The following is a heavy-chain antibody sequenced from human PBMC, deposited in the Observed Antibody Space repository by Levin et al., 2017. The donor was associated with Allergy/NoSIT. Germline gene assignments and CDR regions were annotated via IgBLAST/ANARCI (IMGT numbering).Heavy chain of an antibody. D-gene: IGHD3-3*01. CDR2: MNSNSGHT. CDR3: ARMDFYNTINWFDP. J-gene: IGHJ5*02. CDR1: GYSFTNYG. Sequence: ASVKVSCKASGYSFTNYGINWVRQAPGQGLEWMGWMNSNSGHTGYAQKFQGRVTMTRDTSLGTAYMELSSLRSDDTAVYFCARMDFYNTINWFDPWGQGTLVTVSS. V-gene: IGHV1-8*01.